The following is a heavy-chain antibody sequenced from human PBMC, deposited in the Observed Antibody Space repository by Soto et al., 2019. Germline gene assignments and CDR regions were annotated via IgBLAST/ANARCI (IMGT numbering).Heavy chain of an antibody. CDR1: GYSFTSYA. Sequence: QVRLVQSGTEVKKPGASMKLSCKASGYSFTSYAIHWVRRAPGQRLEWMGWIFAGNGDTEYSPKFQDRVTITRDTSASTTYIQLTSLGSEDTAVYYCGRNVPHTGYYNHWGPGTRVTVSS. D-gene: IGHD3-9*01. V-gene: IGHV1-3*01. J-gene: IGHJ5*02. CDR3: GRNVPHTGYYNH. CDR2: IFAGNGDT.